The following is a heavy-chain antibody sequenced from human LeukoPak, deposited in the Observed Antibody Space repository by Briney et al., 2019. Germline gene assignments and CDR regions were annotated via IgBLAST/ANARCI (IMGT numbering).Heavy chain of an antibody. CDR3: ARDQGYCSSTSCYTDYYYMDV. CDR2: ISSSSSTI. D-gene: IGHD2-2*02. CDR1: GFTFSSYS. J-gene: IGHJ6*03. Sequence: GGSLRLSCAAPGFTFSSYSMNWVRQAPGKGLEWVSYISSSSSTIYYADSVKGRFTISRDNAKNSLYLQMNSLRAEDTAVYYCARDQGYCSSTSCYTDYYYMDVWGKGTTVTVSS. V-gene: IGHV3-48*01.